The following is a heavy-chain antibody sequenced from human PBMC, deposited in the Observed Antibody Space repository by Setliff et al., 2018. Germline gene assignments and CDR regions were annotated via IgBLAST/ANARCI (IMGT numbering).Heavy chain of an antibody. CDR3: ARVKPFAMDV. J-gene: IGHJ6*02. CDR2: TNWNGGST. Sequence: GGSLRLSCEAYGFTFDDFGMSWVRQAPGKGLEWVSGTNWNGGSTAYADSVKGRFTISRDNAGKALYLQMNAVRAEDTAVYYCARVKPFAMDVWGQGTTVTVSS. V-gene: IGHV3-20*04. CDR1: GFTFDDFG.